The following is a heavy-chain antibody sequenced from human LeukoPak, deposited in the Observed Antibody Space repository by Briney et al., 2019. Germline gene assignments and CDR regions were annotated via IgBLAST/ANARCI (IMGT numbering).Heavy chain of an antibody. CDR3: ASLVGATRARRSFDY. J-gene: IGHJ4*02. V-gene: IGHV4-34*01. D-gene: IGHD1-26*01. CDR1: GGSFSGFY. Sequence: SETLSLTCAVYGGSFSGFYWSWIRQPPGKGLEWIGDINHSGGTNYIPSLKSRVTISVDTSKNQFSLKLSSVTAADTAVYYCASLVGATRARRSFDYWGQGTLVTVSS. CDR2: INHSGGT.